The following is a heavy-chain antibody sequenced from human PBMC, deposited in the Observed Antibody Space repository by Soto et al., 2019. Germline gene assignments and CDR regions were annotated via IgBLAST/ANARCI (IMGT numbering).Heavy chain of an antibody. D-gene: IGHD6-19*01. J-gene: IGHJ5*02. CDR2: INPNNAVT. CDR1: GYTLTDYY. V-gene: IGHV1-2*02. Sequence: QVQLVQSGAEVKKPGASVKVSCKASGYTLTDYYMNWVRQAPGQGLEWMGWINPNNAVTNYAQKFQGRVTMTRDTSISTVYMDLSRLRSDDTAVYYCARGALTVANWFDPWGQGTQVTVSS. CDR3: ARGALTVANWFDP.